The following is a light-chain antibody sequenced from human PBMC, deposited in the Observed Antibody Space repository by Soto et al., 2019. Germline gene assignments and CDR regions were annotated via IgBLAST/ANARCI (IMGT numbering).Light chain of an antibody. J-gene: IGKJ1*01. CDR1: QSVNNN. Sequence: TQSPGTMSFSTGERATLSCRARQSVNNNYLAWYQQKPGQSPRVFIYGASTRATGIPARFSGSGSGTEFTLTISCLQSEDFAVYYCQQYNNCPRTFGQGTKVDI. CDR3: QQYNNCPRT. V-gene: IGKV3-15*01. CDR2: GAS.